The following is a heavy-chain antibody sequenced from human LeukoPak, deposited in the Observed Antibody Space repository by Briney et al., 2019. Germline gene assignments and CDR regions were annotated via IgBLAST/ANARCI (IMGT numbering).Heavy chain of an antibody. CDR3: ARQGVGATDC. CDR2: ITYSGST. D-gene: IGHD1-26*01. CDR1: GGSISSSTYY. V-gene: IGHV4-39*01. Sequence: PSETLSLTCTVSGGSISSSTYYWAWIRQSPGKGLEWIGSITYSGSTYYNPSLESRVTISVDTSKNQFSLRLISVTAVDTAVYYCARQGVGATDCWGQGTPVTVSS. J-gene: IGHJ4*02.